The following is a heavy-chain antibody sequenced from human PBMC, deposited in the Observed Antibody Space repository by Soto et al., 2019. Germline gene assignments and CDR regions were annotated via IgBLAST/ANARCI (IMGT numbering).Heavy chain of an antibody. D-gene: IGHD2-21*01. Sequence: SETLSLTCTVSGGSISSGGYYWSWIRQHPGKGLEWIGYIYYSGSTYYNPSLKSRVTISVDTSKNQFSLKLSSVTAADTAVYYCARVMIAITYYFDYWGQGTLVTVSS. CDR3: ARVMIAITYYFDY. V-gene: IGHV4-31*03. CDR2: IYYSGST. CDR1: GGSISSGGYY. J-gene: IGHJ4*02.